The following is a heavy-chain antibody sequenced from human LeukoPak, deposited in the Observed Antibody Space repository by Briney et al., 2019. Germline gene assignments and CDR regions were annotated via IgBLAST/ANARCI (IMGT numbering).Heavy chain of an antibody. CDR3: AREGSSSWYRDDAFAI. J-gene: IGHJ3*02. Sequence: PGGSLRLSCAASGFTFSSYSMNWVRQAPGKGLEWVSYISSSSSTIYYADSVKGRFTISRDNAKNSLYLQTNSLRAEDTAVYYCAREGSSSWYRDDAFAIWGQATMVTVSS. V-gene: IGHV3-48*01. D-gene: IGHD6-13*01. CDR2: ISSSSSTI. CDR1: GFTFSSYS.